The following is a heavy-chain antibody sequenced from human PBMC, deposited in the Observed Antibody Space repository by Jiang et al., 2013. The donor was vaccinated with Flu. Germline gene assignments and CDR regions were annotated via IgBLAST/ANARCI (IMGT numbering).Heavy chain of an antibody. CDR3: ARGIPPLGTTFLESGYGPKYYFDY. D-gene: IGHD3-3*02. V-gene: IGHV1-69*06. J-gene: IGHJ4*02. CDR2: VISFFGTT. Sequence: SGAEVKKPGSSVKVSCKASGGTFSRYAISWVRQAPGQGLEWMGGVISFFGTTDYAQKFQGRVTITADKSTSTAYMELTSLRSEDTAVYYCARGIPPLGTTFLESGYGPKYYFDYWGQGTLVTVSS. CDR1: GGTFSRYA.